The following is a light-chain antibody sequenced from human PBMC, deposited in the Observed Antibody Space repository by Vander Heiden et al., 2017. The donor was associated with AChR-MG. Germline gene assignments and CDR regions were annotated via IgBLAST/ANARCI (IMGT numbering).Light chain of an antibody. CDR2: ASS. Sequence: DIQMTQSPSSLSASVGDRVTITCRASQNIRNFLNWYQQKPGKAPKLLIYASSNLQRGVPSRFSGSGSGTDFTLVIAGLQPEDFASYYCQQSFSSPRSFGRGTKVEI. J-gene: IGKJ2*01. CDR1: QNIRNF. V-gene: IGKV1-39*01. CDR3: QQSFSSPRS.